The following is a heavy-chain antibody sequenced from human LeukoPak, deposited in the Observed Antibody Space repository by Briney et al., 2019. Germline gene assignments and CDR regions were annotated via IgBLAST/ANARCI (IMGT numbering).Heavy chain of an antibody. CDR2: IYYSGST. Sequence: SETLSLTCTVSGGSISSYYWSWIRQPPGKGLEWIGYIYYSGSTNYNPSLKSRVTISVDTSKNQFSLKLSSVTAADTAVYYCAREGSSWGYNWFDPWGQGTLVTVSS. J-gene: IGHJ5*02. D-gene: IGHD6-13*01. V-gene: IGHV4-59*01. CDR1: GGSISSYY. CDR3: AREGSSWGYNWFDP.